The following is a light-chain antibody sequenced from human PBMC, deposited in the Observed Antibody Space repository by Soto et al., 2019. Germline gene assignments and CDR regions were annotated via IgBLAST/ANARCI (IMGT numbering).Light chain of an antibody. CDR1: QSFSSSF. J-gene: IGKJ5*01. Sequence: DIVMTQSPDSLAVSLGERATLSCRASQSFSSSFLALFQQKPGQAPRLLIYDASSRAPGVPARFSGSGSGTDFTLTISSLEPEDFAVYYCQQRSNRLPITFGQGTRLEI. CDR3: QQRSNRLPIT. CDR2: DAS. V-gene: IGKV3D-20*02.